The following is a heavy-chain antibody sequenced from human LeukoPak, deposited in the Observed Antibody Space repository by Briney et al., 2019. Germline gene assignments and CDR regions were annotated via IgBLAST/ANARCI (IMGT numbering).Heavy chain of an antibody. Sequence: GGSLRLSCAASGFTFSSYAMSWVRQAPGKGLEWVSAISGSGGSTYYADSVKDRFTISRDNSKNTLYLQMNSLRAEDTAVYYCAHLSGDYVDYWGQGTLVTVSS. V-gene: IGHV3-23*01. CDR1: GFTFSSYA. CDR3: AHLSGDYVDY. J-gene: IGHJ4*02. D-gene: IGHD3-9*01. CDR2: ISGSGGST.